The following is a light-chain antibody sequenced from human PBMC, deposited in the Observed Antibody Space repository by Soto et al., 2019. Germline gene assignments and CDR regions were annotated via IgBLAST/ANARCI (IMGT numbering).Light chain of an antibody. Sequence: EVVWTQTPDTLSLSPGERATLSCRASQSVSSYLAWYQQKPGQAPRLLIYDASNRATGIPARFSGSGSGTDFTLTISSLQPEDFAAYYCQQRSNSPPTFGQGTRLEIK. V-gene: IGKV3-11*01. CDR2: DAS. J-gene: IGKJ5*01. CDR3: QQRSNSPPT. CDR1: QSVSSY.